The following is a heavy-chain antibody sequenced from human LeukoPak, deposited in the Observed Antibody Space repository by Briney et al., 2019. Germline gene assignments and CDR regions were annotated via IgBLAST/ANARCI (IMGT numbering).Heavy chain of an antibody. V-gene: IGHV1-8*01. CDR2: MNPNSGNT. J-gene: IGHJ4*02. Sequence: GASVKVSCKASGYTFTSYDINWVRQATGQGLEWMGWMNPNSGNTGYAQKFQGRVTMTRNTSISTAYMELSSLRSEDTAVYYCASHRIAAATLGFDYWGQGTLVTVSS. CDR1: GYTFTSYD. CDR3: ASHRIAAATLGFDY. D-gene: IGHD6-13*01.